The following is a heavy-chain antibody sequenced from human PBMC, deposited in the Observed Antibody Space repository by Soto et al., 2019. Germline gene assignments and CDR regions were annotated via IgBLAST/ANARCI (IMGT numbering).Heavy chain of an antibody. J-gene: IGHJ4*01. CDR1: GYIFPDYY. CDR2: INPNGGGT. CDR3: ARGEQLVHFDS. D-gene: IGHD6-6*01. Sequence: GASVKVSGKASGYIFPDYYVHWVRQAPGEGLEWMGRINPNGGGTNYAQKFEGWVTMTTDTSISTAYMELSRLNFDDTAVYYCARGEQLVHFDSWGQGTLVTVSS. V-gene: IGHV1-2*04.